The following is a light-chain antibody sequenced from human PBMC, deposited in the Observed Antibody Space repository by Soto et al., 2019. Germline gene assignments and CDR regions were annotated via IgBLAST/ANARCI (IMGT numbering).Light chain of an antibody. J-gene: IGKJ4*01. CDR2: QAS. Sequence: DIQMTQSPSTLSASVGDSVTITCRASQSLSGWLTWYQQKPGKAPKLLIYQASSLKSGVPSRFSGSGSGTEFTLTISSLQPDDFATYYSQQYHSYPLTFGGGTKVEIK. V-gene: IGKV1-5*03. CDR1: QSLSGW. CDR3: QQYHSYPLT.